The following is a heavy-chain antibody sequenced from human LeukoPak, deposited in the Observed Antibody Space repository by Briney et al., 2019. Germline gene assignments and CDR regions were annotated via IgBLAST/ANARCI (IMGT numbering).Heavy chain of an antibody. V-gene: IGHV1-2*02. CDR1: GYTFSDNF. Sequence: ASVKVSCKASGYTFSDNFMHWVRQAPGQGLEWMGWINPKNGDTNYAQKFQGRVTMTRDTSISTAYVELSRLRSDDTAYYYCARVQYYNILTGSFQYWGQGTLVTVSS. D-gene: IGHD3-9*01. J-gene: IGHJ4*02. CDR2: INPKNGDT. CDR3: ARVQYYNILTGSFQY.